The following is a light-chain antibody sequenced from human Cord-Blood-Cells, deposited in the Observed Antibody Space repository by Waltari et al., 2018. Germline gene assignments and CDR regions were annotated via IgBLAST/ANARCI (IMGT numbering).Light chain of an antibody. CDR2: DAS. V-gene: IGKV1-33*01. Sequence: IQLTQSPSSLSASVRHRVTITCQASQDISNYLNWYQQKPGKAPKLLIYDASNLETGVPSRFSGSGSGTDFTFTISSLQPEDIATYYCQQYDNLPLTFGGGTKVEIK. CDR1: QDISNY. CDR3: QQYDNLPLT. J-gene: IGKJ4*01.